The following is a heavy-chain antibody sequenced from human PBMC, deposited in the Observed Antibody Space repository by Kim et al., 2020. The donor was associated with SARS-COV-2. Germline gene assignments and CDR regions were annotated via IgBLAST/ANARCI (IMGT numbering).Heavy chain of an antibody. V-gene: IGHV3-23*01. Sequence: GGSLRLSCAASGFTFSSYAMSWVRQAPGKGLEWVSAISGSGGSTYYADSVKGRFTISRDNSKNTLYLQMNSLRAEDTAVYYCAKASGERFLVRWYFDLWGRGTLVTVSS. CDR3: AKASGERFLVRWYFDL. D-gene: IGHD3-3*01. CDR1: GFTFSSYA. J-gene: IGHJ2*01. CDR2: ISGSGGST.